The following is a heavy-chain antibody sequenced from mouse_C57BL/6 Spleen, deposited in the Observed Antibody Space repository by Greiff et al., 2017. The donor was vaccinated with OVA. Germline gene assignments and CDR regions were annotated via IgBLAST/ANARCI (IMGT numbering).Heavy chain of an antibody. CDR1: GYAFSSSW. Sequence: VQLQQSGPELVKPGASVKISCKASGYAFSSSWMNWVKQRPGTGLEWIGLISPGDGDTNYNGKFKGKATLTADKSSSTAYMQLSSLTSEDSAVYVCARSSNYYGSSYAYWGQGTLVTVSA. V-gene: IGHV1-82*01. CDR2: ISPGDGDT. J-gene: IGHJ3*01. D-gene: IGHD1-1*01. CDR3: ARSSNYYGSSYAY.